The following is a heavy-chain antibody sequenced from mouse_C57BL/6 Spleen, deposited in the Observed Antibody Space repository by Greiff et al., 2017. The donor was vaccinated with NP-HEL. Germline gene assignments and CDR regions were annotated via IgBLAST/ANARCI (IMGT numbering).Heavy chain of an antibody. V-gene: IGHV1-26*01. D-gene: IGHD2-4*01. CDR1: GYTFTDYY. Sequence: EVQLHQSGPELVKPGASVKISCKASGYTFTDYYMNWVKQSHGKSLEWIGDINPNNGGTSYNQKFKGKATLTVDKSSSTAYMELRSLTSEDSAVYYCARGGTDYDEDAMDYWGQGTSVTVSS. CDR3: ARGGTDYDEDAMDY. J-gene: IGHJ4*01. CDR2: INPNNGGT.